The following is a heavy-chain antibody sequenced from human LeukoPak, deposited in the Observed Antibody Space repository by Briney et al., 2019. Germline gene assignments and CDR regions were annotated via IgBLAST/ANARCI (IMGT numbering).Heavy chain of an antibody. Sequence: SETLSLTCTVAGASISSSNYYCGWLRQPPGKGLEWIGSIFYSGNTYYNPSLKTPFTISVDTAKNTFSWKLRALTAAASAAYYCARVEDSSYSVGQYYFDYWGQGTLVTVSS. D-gene: IGHD6-19*01. CDR1: GASISSSNYY. CDR2: IFYSGNT. V-gene: IGHV4-39*07. CDR3: ARVEDSSYSVGQYYFDY. J-gene: IGHJ4*02.